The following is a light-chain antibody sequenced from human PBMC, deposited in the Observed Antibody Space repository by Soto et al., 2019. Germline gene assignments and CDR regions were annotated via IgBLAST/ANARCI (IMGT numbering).Light chain of an antibody. Sequence: EIVLTQSAGTLALCPGERATLSCRASQSVSSSYLAWYQQKPGQAPRLLIYGASSRATGIPDRFSGSGSGTDFTLTISRLEPEDFAVYYCHQYDSSPLTFGGGTKVEIK. CDR2: GAS. V-gene: IGKV3-20*01. J-gene: IGKJ4*01. CDR3: HQYDSSPLT. CDR1: QSVSSSY.